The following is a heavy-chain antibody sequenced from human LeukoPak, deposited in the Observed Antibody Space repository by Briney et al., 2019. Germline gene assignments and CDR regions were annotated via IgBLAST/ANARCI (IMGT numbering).Heavy chain of an antibody. V-gene: IGHV3-7*01. D-gene: IGHD5-24*01. CDR3: ARDEYRSRWLHP. CDR1: GFTFSSYW. Sequence: PGGALRLSCAASGFTFSSYWMSWVRLAPGKGREWVANIKGDGSEKWYADSVKGRFTISRDNAQNSEHLQMNSLRAEDTAVYHCARDEYRSRWLHPWGQGTLVTVTS. CDR2: IKGDGSEK. J-gene: IGHJ5*02.